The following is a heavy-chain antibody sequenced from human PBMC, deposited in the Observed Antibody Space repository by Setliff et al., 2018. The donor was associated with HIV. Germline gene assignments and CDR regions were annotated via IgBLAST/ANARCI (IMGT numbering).Heavy chain of an antibody. CDR1: GGSFSGYY. D-gene: IGHD1-7*01. CDR2: INHSGST. CDR3: ARDRYTWNYGKNYMDV. V-gene: IGHV4-34*01. Sequence: KTSETLSLTCAVYGGSFSGYYWSWIRQPPGKGLEWIGEINHSGSTNYNPSLKSRVTISADTSKNQFSLKLSSVTAADTAVYYCARDRYTWNYGKNYMDVWGKGTTVTVSS. J-gene: IGHJ6*03.